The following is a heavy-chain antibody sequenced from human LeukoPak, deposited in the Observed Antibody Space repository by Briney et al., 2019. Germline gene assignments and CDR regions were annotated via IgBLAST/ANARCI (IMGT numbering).Heavy chain of an antibody. CDR3: VRGYSGYDRGVFDY. CDR2: IYTSGST. D-gene: IGHD5-12*01. V-gene: IGHV4-4*07. J-gene: IGHJ4*02. Sequence: SETLSLTCTVSGGSISSYYWSWIRQPAGKGLEWVGRIYTSGSTNYNPSLKSRVTMSVDTSKNQFSLKLSSVTAADTAVYYCVRGYSGYDRGVFDYWGQGTLVTVSS. CDR1: GGSISSYY.